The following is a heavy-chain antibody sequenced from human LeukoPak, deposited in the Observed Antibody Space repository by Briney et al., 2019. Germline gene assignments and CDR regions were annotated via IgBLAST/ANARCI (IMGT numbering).Heavy chain of an antibody. J-gene: IGHJ4*02. V-gene: IGHV5-51*01. CDR3: ARQVAYTSGRTFDF. D-gene: IGHD6-19*01. CDR2: IYPGDSDS. CDR1: GYSFTSYW. Sequence: GESLQISCKGSGYSFTSYWIGWVRQLPGIGLEWMGIIYPGDSDSRYSPSFQGQVTISADKSISTAYLQWSSLKASDTAMYYCARQVAYTSGRTFDFWGQGTLVTVSS.